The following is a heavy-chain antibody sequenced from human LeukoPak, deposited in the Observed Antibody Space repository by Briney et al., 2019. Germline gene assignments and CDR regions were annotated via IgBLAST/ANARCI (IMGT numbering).Heavy chain of an antibody. D-gene: IGHD1-26*01. CDR1: GFTFSSYA. V-gene: IGHV3-23*01. Sequence: PGGSLRLSCAASGFTFSSYAMSWVRQAPGKGLEWVSAISGSGGSTYYADSVKGRFTISRDNSKNTLYLQMNSLRAEDTAVYYCTTHFTWGATGGFDYWGQGTLVTVSS. CDR2: ISGSGGST. J-gene: IGHJ4*02. CDR3: TTHFTWGATGGFDY.